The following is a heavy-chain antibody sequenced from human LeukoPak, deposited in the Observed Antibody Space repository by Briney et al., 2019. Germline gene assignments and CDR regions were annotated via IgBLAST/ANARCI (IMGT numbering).Heavy chain of an antibody. Sequence: GGSLRLSCAASGFTVSSNYMTWVRQAPGKGLEWVSVIYKNAITYYADTVKGRFTISRDNSKNTLYLQMNSLRAEDTAVYYCAKQDYYDSSGYSDYWGQGTLVSVSS. CDR2: IYKNAIT. CDR1: GFTVSSNY. J-gene: IGHJ4*02. D-gene: IGHD3-22*01. CDR3: AKQDYYDSSGYSDY. V-gene: IGHV3-53*01.